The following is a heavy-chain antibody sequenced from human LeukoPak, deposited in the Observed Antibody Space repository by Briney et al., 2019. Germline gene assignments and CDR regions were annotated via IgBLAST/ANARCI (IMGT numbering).Heavy chain of an antibody. D-gene: IGHD1-7*01. CDR2: IIPIFGTA. CDR1: GYTFADYY. J-gene: IGHJ4*02. Sequence: ASVKVSCKASGYTFADYYIHWVRQAPGQGLEWMGGIIPIFGTANYAQKFQGRVTITADESTSTAYMELSSLRSEDTAVYYCARIGSQTRIDYWGQGTLVTVSS. CDR3: ARIGSQTRIDY. V-gene: IGHV1-69*13.